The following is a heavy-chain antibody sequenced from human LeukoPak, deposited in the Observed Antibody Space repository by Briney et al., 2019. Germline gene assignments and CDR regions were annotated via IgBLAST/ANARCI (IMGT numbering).Heavy chain of an antibody. CDR3: ATARVRSGFYFYY. J-gene: IGHJ4*02. CDR1: GFTFTTYV. D-gene: IGHD2-21*01. Sequence: GGSLRLSCAASGFTFTTYVMSWVRQAPGKGLEWVSGISGSGAVTYYADSVKGRSTISKDSSKETLYLQMSSLRAEDTAVYYCATARVRSGFYFYYWGQGTLVTVSS. CDR2: ISGSGAVT. V-gene: IGHV3-23*01.